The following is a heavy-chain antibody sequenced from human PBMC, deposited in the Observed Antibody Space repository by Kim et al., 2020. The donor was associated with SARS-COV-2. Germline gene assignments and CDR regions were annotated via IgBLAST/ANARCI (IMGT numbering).Heavy chain of an antibody. CDR1: GGSISSYY. Sequence: SETLSLTCTVSGGSISSYYWSWIRQPPGKGLEWIGYIYYSGSTNYNPSLKSRVTISVDTSKNQFSLKLSSVTAADTAVYYCARGRDALQNYYDSSGYYYGFDYWGQGTLVTVSS. CDR3: ARGRDALQNYYDSSGYYYGFDY. CDR2: IYYSGST. J-gene: IGHJ4*02. D-gene: IGHD3-22*01. V-gene: IGHV4-59*01.